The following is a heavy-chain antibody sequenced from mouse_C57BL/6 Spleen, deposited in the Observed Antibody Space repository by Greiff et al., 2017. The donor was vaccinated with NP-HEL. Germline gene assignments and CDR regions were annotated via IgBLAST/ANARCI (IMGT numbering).Heavy chain of an antibody. D-gene: IGHD2-5*01. CDR1: GFNIKDDY. J-gene: IGHJ2*01. CDR2: IDPENGDT. Sequence: VQLQQSGAELVRPGASVKLSCTASGFNIKDDYMHWVKQRPEQGLEWIGWIDPENGDTEYASKFQGKATITADTSSNTAYLQLSSLTSEDTAVYYCTGAYYSNPPDYWGQGTTLTVSS. CDR3: TGAYYSNPPDY. V-gene: IGHV14-4*01.